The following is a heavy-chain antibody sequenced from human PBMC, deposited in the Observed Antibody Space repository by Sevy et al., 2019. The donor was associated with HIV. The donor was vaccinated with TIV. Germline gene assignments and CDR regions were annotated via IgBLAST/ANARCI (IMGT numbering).Heavy chain of an antibody. V-gene: IGHV4-39*02. Sequence: SETLSLTCTVSGDSISSSNFYWGWVRQPPEKGLEWIGSIYYTGSTYYNPSLKSRVTISVDTSKNQFSLKLTSVTAADTAVYYCAREAVALDYWGQGTLVTVSS. J-gene: IGHJ4*01. CDR2: IYYTGST. CDR3: AREAVALDY. D-gene: IGHD6-19*01. CDR1: GDSISSSNFY.